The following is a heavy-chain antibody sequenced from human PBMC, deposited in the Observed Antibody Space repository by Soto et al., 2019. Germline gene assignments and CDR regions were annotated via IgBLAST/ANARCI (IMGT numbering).Heavy chain of an antibody. CDR3: ARHVERYNWFDP. CDR2: IYYSGST. CDR1: GGSISSSSYY. J-gene: IGHJ5*02. V-gene: IGHV4-39*01. Sequence: QLQLQESGPGLVKPSETLSLTCTVSGGSISSSSYYWGWIRQPPGKGLEWIGSIYYSGSTYYNPSLKSRVTISVDTSKNQFSLKLSSVTAADTAVYYCARHVERYNWFDPWGQGTLVTVSS. D-gene: IGHD1-1*01.